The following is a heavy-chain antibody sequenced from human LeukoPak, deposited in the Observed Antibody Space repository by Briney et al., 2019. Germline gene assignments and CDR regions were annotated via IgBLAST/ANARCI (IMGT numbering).Heavy chain of an antibody. D-gene: IGHD5-12*01. J-gene: IGHJ4*02. CDR2: IHNSGST. Sequence: SETLSLTCTVSGGSIGSYYWSWIRQPPGKGLEWIGNIHNSGSTNYNPSLKSRVTISVDSSKKQFSLKLISVTAADTAVYYCARQGGYASPFDYWGQGTLVTVSS. CDR3: ARQGGYASPFDY. V-gene: IGHV4-59*08. CDR1: GGSIGSYY.